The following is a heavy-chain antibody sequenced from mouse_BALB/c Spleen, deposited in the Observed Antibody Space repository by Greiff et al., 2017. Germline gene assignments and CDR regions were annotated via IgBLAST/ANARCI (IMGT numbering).Heavy chain of an antibody. D-gene: IGHD2-2*01. J-gene: IGHJ3*01. Sequence: EVKVIESGGGLVQPGGSLKLSCAASGFTFSSYTMSWVRQTPEKRLEWVAYISNGGGSTYYPDTVKGRFTISRDNAKNTLYLQMSSLKSEDTAMYYCARDGYDSFAYWGQGTLVTVSA. CDR3: ARDGYDSFAY. V-gene: IGHV5-12-2*01. CDR2: ISNGGGST. CDR1: GFTFSSYT.